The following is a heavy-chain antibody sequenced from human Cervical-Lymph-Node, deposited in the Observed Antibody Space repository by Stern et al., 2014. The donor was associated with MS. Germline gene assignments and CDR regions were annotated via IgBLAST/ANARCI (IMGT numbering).Heavy chain of an antibody. CDR2: SYYIGTS. Sequence: DQLVESGPGLVKPSQTLFLTCYVSGGSISSDGFYWSWIRQNPGTGLEWIGYSYYIGTSYYNPSLKRRVDISVDTSNHQLSLRLSSVTAADTAIYYCARMTARTIDSWGQGTLVTVSS. D-gene: IGHD6-6*01. J-gene: IGHJ4*02. CDR1: GGSISSDGFY. CDR3: ARMTARTIDS. V-gene: IGHV4-31*03.